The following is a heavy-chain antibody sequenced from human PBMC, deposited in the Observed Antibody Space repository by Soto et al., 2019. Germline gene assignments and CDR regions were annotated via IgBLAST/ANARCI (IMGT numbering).Heavy chain of an antibody. D-gene: IGHD3-9*01. V-gene: IGHV4-34*01. CDR2: INDRGSI. CDR1: GGSFSGYY. J-gene: IGHJ2*01. Sequence: QVQLQQWGAGPLRPLETLSLTCGVAGGSFSGYYWAWIRQSPGKGLEWIGEINDRGSINYNPSLKSRVSISVVTSKNHYSLKRRSVTAADTAVYYCARESHDILTGPPWVWYFDLWGRGTMVTVSS. CDR3: ARESHDILTGPPWVWYFDL.